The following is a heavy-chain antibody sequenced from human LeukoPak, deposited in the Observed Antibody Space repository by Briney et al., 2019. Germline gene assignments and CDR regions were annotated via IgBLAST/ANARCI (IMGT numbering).Heavy chain of an antibody. CDR3: ARMDDCGSTDCSAFDY. Sequence: SETLSLTCIVSGGSLSGYYWSWLRQPAGKGLEWLGRIYTSGSTNYNLSLNSRVTMSVDTSKNQFSRKLSSVTAADTAVYYCARMDDCGSTDCSAFDYWGQGTLVPVSS. CDR2: IYTSGST. CDR1: GGSLSGYY. D-gene: IGHD2-2*01. J-gene: IGHJ4*02. V-gene: IGHV4-4*07.